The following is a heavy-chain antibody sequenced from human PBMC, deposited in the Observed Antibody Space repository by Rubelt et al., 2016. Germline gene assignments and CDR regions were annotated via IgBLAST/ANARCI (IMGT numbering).Heavy chain of an antibody. J-gene: IGHJ4*02. CDR2: IIPFVGVA. CDR1: GGTFSNFA. D-gene: IGHD1-1*01. Sequence: QVQLVQSGAEVKKPGSSVKVSCKASGGTFSNFAISWVRQAPGQGLEWMGRIIPFVGVAIYAQKFQGRVTITADKSTATASMEMSSLRSEDTAVYYCARAGNGFDYWGQGTQVTVSS. CDR3: ARAGNGFDY. V-gene: IGHV1-69*10.